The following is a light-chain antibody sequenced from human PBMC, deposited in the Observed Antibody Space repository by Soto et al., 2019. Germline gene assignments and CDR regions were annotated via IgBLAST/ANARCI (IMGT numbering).Light chain of an antibody. Sequence: EIVMTQSPATLSVSPGERATLSCRASQSVMSNLAWYQQKPGQSPKLLIYDASTRATDIPARFSGSGSGTELTLTISSLQSEDLAVYYCQQYDNSPPWTFGQGTKVEIK. J-gene: IGKJ1*01. CDR3: QQYDNSPPWT. CDR2: DAS. CDR1: QSVMSN. V-gene: IGKV3-15*01.